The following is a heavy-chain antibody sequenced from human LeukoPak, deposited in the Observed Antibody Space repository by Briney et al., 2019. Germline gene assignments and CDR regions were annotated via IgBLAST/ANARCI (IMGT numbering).Heavy chain of an antibody. CDR2: IYYTGNT. Sequence: PSETLSLTCTVSGGSISNSFWSWIRQPPGKGLEWIAYIYYTGNTKYNPSLKSRVTISVDTSKNQFSLRLSSVTAADTAVYYCARDSGSSPTSDYWGQGTLVTVSS. CDR3: ARDSGSSPTSDY. D-gene: IGHD1-26*01. CDR1: GGSISNSF. V-gene: IGHV4-59*01. J-gene: IGHJ4*02.